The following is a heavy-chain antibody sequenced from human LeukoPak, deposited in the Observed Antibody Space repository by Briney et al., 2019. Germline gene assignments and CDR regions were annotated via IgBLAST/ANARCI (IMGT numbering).Heavy chain of an antibody. CDR2: TYYRSKWYN. D-gene: IGHD3-16*02. CDR1: GDSVSSNSAA. J-gene: IGHJ4*02. Sequence: SQTLSLTCAISGDSVSSNSAAWNWIRQSPSRGLEWLGRTYYRSKWYNDYAVSVKSRITINPDTSKNQFSLQLNSVTPEDTAVYYCARGYDYVWGSYRAFDNWGQGTLVTVSS. V-gene: IGHV6-1*01. CDR3: ARGYDYVWGSYRAFDN.